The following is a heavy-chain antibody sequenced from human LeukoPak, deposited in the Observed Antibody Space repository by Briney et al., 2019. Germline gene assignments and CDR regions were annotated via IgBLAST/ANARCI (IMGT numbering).Heavy chain of an antibody. V-gene: IGHV3-30*04. CDR1: GFTFSSYA. Sequence: GGSLRLSCAASGFTFSSYAMHWVRQAPGKGLEWVAVISYDGSNKYYADSVKGRFTISRDNSKNTLYLQMNSLRAEDTAVYYCARPGTLYCSGGSCYLGYFDLWGRGTLVTVSS. CDR2: ISYDGSNK. J-gene: IGHJ2*01. CDR3: ARPGTLYCSGGSCYLGYFDL. D-gene: IGHD2-15*01.